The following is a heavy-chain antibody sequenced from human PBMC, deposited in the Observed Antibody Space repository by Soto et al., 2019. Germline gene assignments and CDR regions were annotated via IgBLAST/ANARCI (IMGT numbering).Heavy chain of an antibody. D-gene: IGHD1-1*01. CDR1: GYTFTSHG. CDR2: ISAHNSNT. CDR3: AKTALAEYYYYGMDV. Sequence: ASVKVSCKASGYTFTSHGINWVRQAPGQGPEWMGWISAHNSNTNYAQKFQGRVTMTTDTSTSTAYMDLRGLRSDDTAVYYCAKTALAEYYYYGMDVWGQGTTVTVSS. V-gene: IGHV1-18*04. J-gene: IGHJ6*02.